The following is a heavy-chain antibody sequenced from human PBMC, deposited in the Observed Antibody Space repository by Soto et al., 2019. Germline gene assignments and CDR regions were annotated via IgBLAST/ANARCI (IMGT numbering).Heavy chain of an antibody. J-gene: IGHJ5*02. CDR2: ITTSDDIT. CDR1: GFIFKDFA. D-gene: IGHD2-15*01. Sequence: EVQLFESGGGLVEPGESLRLSCAASGFIFKDFAMSWVRQAPGKGLEWVSTITTSDDITYSADSVRGRFTISRDNSVNTLFLQRSSLRGDDTATYYCTKGDSSGYFDPSAGYSTPDHWGQGTLVTVSS. CDR3: TKGDSSGYFDPSAGYSTPDH. V-gene: IGHV3-23*01.